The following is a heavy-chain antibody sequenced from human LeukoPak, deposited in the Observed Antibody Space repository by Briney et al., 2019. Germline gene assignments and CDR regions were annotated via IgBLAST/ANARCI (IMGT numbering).Heavy chain of an antibody. CDR2: IKQDGSEK. Sequence: GGSLRLSCAASGFTFSSYWMRWLRQAPGKGLEGVANIKQDGSEKYYVDSVKGRFTISRDSAKNSLYLQMNSLRAEDTAVYYCARDDCSSISCYHNWFDPWGQGTLVTVSS. J-gene: IGHJ5*02. V-gene: IGHV3-7*01. CDR1: GFTFSSYW. CDR3: ARDDCSSISCYHNWFDP. D-gene: IGHD2-2*01.